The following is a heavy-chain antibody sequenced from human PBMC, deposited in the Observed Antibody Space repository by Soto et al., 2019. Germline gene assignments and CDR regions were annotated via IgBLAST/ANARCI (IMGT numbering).Heavy chain of an antibody. D-gene: IGHD4-17*01. J-gene: IGHJ6*02. CDR3: AREGVSVTTYYYYGMDV. CDR1: GYTFTSYD. Sequence: GASVKVSCKASGYTFTSYDINWVRQATGQGLEWMGWMNPNSGNTGYAQKFQGRVPMTRNTSISTAYMELSSLRSEDTAVYYCAREGVSVTTYYYYGMDVWGQGTTVTVSS. V-gene: IGHV1-8*01. CDR2: MNPNSGNT.